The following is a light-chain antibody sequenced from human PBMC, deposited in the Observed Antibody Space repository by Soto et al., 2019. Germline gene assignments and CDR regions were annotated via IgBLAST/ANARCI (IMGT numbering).Light chain of an antibody. CDR3: QQYDSYPLN. CDR2: AAS. V-gene: IGKV1-39*01. Sequence: DIQMTQSPSSLSVSVGDRVTITCRASQSISTHLNWYQHKPGKAPNLLIHAASNLQTGVPSRFSGSGSGTEFTLTISGLQPDDFASYYCQQYDSYPLNFGGGTKVDI. J-gene: IGKJ4*01. CDR1: QSISTH.